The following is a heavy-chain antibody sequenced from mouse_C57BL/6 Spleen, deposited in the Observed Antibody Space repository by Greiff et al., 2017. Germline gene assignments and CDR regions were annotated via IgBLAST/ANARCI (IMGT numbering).Heavy chain of an antibody. CDR1: GYSITSGYY. V-gene: IGHV3-6*01. CDR3: ASLYDGYYVLDY. D-gene: IGHD2-3*01. J-gene: IGHJ2*01. Sequence: DVKLQESGPGLVKPSQSLSLTCSVTGYSITSGYYWNWIRQFPGNQLEWMGYISYDGSNNYNPSLKNRISITRDTSKNQFFLKLNSLTTEDTATYYCASLYDGYYVLDYWGQGTTLTVSS. CDR2: ISYDGSN.